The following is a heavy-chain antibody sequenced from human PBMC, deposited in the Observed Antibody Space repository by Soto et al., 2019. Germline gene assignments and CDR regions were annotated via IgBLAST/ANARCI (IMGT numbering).Heavy chain of an antibody. V-gene: IGHV3-7*01. CDR2: MNQDGSEI. Sequence: EVQLVESGGGLVQPGGSLKLSCAASGFTFSSYLMSWVRQAPGKGPAWVANMNQDGSEIYYVDSVRGRFTISRDNAENSLYLQMNSLRAEDTAVYYCARGRALLWFGEPRGQGTLVTVSS. CDR3: ARGRALLWFGEP. CDR1: GFTFSSYL. D-gene: IGHD3-10*01. J-gene: IGHJ4*02.